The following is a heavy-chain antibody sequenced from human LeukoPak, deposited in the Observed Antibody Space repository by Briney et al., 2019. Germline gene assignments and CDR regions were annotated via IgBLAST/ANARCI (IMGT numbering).Heavy chain of an antibody. CDR2: IYSGCST. J-gene: IGHJ6*02. D-gene: IGHD2-21*02. V-gene: IGHV3-66*01. CDR1: GFTVSSNY. CDR3: ARDSSLVTANYYYGMDV. Sequence: GGSLRLSCAASGFTVSSNYMSWVRQAPGKGLEGVSVIYSGCSTYYADSVKGRFTISRDNSKNPLYLQMNSLRAEDTAVYYCARDSSLVTANYYYGMDVWGQGTTVTVSS.